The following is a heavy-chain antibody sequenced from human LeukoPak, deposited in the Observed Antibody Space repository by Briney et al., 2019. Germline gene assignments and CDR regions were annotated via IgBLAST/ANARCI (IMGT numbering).Heavy chain of an antibody. J-gene: IGHJ4*02. CDR1: GFTFSSSV. CDR2: ISNNGGYT. D-gene: IGHD7-27*01. V-gene: IGHV3-23*01. CDR3: AKDRAWGLDY. Sequence: PGGSLRLSCAASGFTFSSSVMSWVRQAPGKGLEWVSAISNNGGYTYYADSVQGRFTISRDNSKSTLCLQMNSPRAEDTAVYYCAKDRAWGLDYWGQGTLVTVSS.